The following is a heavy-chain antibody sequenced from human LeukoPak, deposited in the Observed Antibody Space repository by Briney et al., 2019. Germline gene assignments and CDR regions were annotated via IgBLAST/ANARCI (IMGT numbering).Heavy chain of an antibody. J-gene: IGHJ4*02. Sequence: GGSLRLSCAASGFTFDDYAMHWVRQAPGKGLEWVSGISWNSGSIGYADSVKGRFTISRDNAKNSLYLQMNSLRAEDTALYYCAKDRSGWSPYYFEYWGQGTLVTVSS. CDR3: AKDRSGWSPYYFEY. CDR2: ISWNSGSI. D-gene: IGHD6-19*01. CDR1: GFTFDDYA. V-gene: IGHV3-9*01.